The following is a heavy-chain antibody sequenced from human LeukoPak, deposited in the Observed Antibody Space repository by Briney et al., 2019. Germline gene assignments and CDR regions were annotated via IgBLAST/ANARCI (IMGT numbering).Heavy chain of an antibody. CDR3: AGRELGLDY. CDR2: ISYDGSNK. J-gene: IGHJ4*02. V-gene: IGHV3-30*03. Sequence: GRSLRLSCAASGFTFSSYGMRWVRQAPGKGLEWVAVISYDGSNKYYADSVKGRFTISRDNAKNSLYLQMNSLRAEDTAVYYCAGRELGLDYWGQGTLVTVSS. CDR1: GFTFSSYG. D-gene: IGHD1-26*01.